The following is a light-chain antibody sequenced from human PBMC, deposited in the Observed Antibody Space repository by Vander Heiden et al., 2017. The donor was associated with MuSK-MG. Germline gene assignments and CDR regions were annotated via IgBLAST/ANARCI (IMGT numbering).Light chain of an antibody. V-gene: IGKV3-20*01. J-gene: IGKJ4*02. Sequence: ETLLPPSPGTLSLSPGERATLSCRATQSVSSSYLAWYQQKPGEAPRLLIYGATSKATGIPDRFSSSGSGADFPPTISRLEPEDFAVYYCQHYGNSPSAFGGGTKVEIK. CDR2: GAT. CDR1: QSVSSSY. CDR3: QHYGNSPSA.